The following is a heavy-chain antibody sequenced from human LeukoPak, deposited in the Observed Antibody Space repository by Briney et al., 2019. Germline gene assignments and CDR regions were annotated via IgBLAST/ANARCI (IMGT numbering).Heavy chain of an antibody. Sequence: PGRSLRLSCAASGLTFSFYWMSWVRQAPGKGLEWVANIKQDGSEKYYVDSVKGRFTISRDNAKNSLYLQMNSLRAEDTAVYYCARGHHYYTSGNYRSWFDSWGQGTLVTVSS. V-gene: IGHV3-7*01. CDR1: GLTFSFYW. CDR3: ARGHHYYTSGNYRSWFDS. CDR2: IKQDGSEK. J-gene: IGHJ5*01. D-gene: IGHD3-10*01.